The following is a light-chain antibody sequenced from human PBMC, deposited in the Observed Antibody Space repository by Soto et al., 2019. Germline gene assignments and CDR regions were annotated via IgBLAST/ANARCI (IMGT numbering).Light chain of an antibody. CDR1: QSVSSSY. CDR3: QQYGSSPRT. Sequence: EIVLTQSPGTLSLSPGERATLSCRASQSVSSSYLAWYQQKPGQAPRLLNYGASSRATGIPDMFSGSGSGTDFTINISRLEPEDFAVYYCQQYGSSPRTFGQGTMVEIK. CDR2: GAS. V-gene: IGKV3-20*01. J-gene: IGKJ1*01.